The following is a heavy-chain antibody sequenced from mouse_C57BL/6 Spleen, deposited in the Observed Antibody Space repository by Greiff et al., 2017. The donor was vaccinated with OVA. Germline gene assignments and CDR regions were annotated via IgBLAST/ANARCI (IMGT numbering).Heavy chain of an antibody. CDR2: IDPSDSYT. CDR1: GYTFTSYW. D-gene: IGHD1-1*01. V-gene: IGHV1-50*01. Sequence: VQLQQPGAELVKPGASVKLSCKASGYTFTSYWMQWVKQRPGQGLEWIGEIDPSDSYTNYNQKFKGKATLTVDTSSSTAYMQLSSLTSEDSAVYYCARKSADDYYGSSWGQGTTLTVSS. CDR3: ARKSADDYYGSS. J-gene: IGHJ2*01.